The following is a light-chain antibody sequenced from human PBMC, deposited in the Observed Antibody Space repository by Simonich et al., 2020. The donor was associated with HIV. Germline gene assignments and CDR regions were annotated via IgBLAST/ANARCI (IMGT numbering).Light chain of an antibody. CDR1: QSISNY. CDR2: DAS. V-gene: IGKV3-11*01. CDR3: QQRSNWHT. J-gene: IGKJ2*01. Sequence: VMTQSPATLSVSPGERATLSCRASQSISNYLAWYQQKPGPAPRLLIYDASNRATGIPARFSGSGSGTDFTLTISSLEPEDFAVYYCQQRSNWHTFGQGTKLEIK.